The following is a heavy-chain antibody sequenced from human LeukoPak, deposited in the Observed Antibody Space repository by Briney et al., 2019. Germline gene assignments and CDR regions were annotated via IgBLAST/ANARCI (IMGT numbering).Heavy chain of an antibody. J-gene: IGHJ3*02. CDR1: GYTFTSYG. CDR3: ARDAKVEMATIRAFDI. CDR2: ISAYNGNT. V-gene: IGHV1-18*01. Sequence: ASVKVSCKASGYTFTSYGISWVRQAPGQGLEWIGWISAYNGNTNYAQKLQGRVTMTTDTSTSTAYMELRSLRSDDTAVYYCARDAKVEMATIRAFDIWGQGTMVTVSS. D-gene: IGHD5-24*01.